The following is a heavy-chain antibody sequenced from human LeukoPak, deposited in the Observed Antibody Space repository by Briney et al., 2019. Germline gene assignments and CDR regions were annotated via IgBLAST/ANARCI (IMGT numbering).Heavy chain of an antibody. V-gene: IGHV6-1*01. CDR3: ARVRGGATENWFDP. CDR1: GDSVSSNSAA. Sequence: SQSLSLTCAISGDSVSSNSAAWNWLRQSPSRGLEWLGRTYYRSKWYNDYAVSVKSRITINPDTSKNQFSLQLNSVTPEDTAVYYCARVRGGATENWFDPWAREPWSPSPQ. J-gene: IGHJ5*02. CDR2: TYYRSKWYN. D-gene: IGHD1-26*01.